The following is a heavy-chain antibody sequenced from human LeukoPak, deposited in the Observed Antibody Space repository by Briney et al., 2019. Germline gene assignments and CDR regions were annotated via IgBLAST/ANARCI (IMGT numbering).Heavy chain of an antibody. CDR1: GGSISSYY. D-gene: IGHD3-10*01. J-gene: IGHJ4*02. CDR2: IYYSGST. CDR3: ARTLMVRGVTHFDY. Sequence: SETLSLTCTVSGGSISSYYWSWIRQPPGKGLEWIGYIYYSGSTNYNPSLKSRVTISVDTSKNQFSLKLSSVTAADTAVYYCARTLMVRGVTHFDYWGQGTLVTVSS. V-gene: IGHV4-59*01.